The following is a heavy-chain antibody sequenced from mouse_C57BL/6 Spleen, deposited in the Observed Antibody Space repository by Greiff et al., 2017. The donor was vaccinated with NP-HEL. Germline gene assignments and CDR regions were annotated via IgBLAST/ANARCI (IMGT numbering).Heavy chain of an antibody. CDR3: ARHGAQATPFAY. J-gene: IGHJ3*01. CDR2: ISNGGGST. V-gene: IGHV5-12*01. D-gene: IGHD3-2*02. CDR1: GFTFSDYY. Sequence: EVKLQESGGGLVQPGGSLKLSCAASGFTFSDYYMYWVRQTPEKRLEWVAYISNGGGSTYYPDTVKGRFTISRDNAKNTLYLQMSRLKSEDTAMYYCARHGAQATPFAYWGQGTLVTVSA.